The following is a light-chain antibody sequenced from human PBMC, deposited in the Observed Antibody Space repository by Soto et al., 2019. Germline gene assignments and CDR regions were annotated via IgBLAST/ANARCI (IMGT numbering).Light chain of an antibody. CDR3: HSYDNSLSSYV. Sequence: QSVLTQPLSMSGAPGQRVTISCTGSSSNIGAGFDVHWYQHLPGTAPKVLIYRNSNRPSGVPDRFSGSKSGTSASLAITGLQAEDEADYYCHSYDNSLSSYVFGTGTKVTVL. CDR1: SSNIGAGFD. J-gene: IGLJ1*01. V-gene: IGLV1-40*01. CDR2: RNS.